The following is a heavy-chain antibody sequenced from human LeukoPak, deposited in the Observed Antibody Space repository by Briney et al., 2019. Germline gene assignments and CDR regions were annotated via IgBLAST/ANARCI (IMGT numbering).Heavy chain of an antibody. D-gene: IGHD1-7*01. CDR2: IRYDGSNK. V-gene: IGHV3-30*02. Sequence: GGSLRLSCAASGFTFSSYGMHWVRQAPGKGLEWVAFIRYDGSNKYYADSVKGRFTISRDNSKNTLYLQMHSLRAEDTAVYYCAKLTVLTGTTLPFDYWGQGTLVTVSS. J-gene: IGHJ4*02. CDR3: AKLTVLTGTTLPFDY. CDR1: GFTFSSYG.